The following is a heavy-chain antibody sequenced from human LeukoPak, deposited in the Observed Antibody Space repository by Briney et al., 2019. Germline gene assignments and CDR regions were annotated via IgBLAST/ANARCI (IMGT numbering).Heavy chain of an antibody. V-gene: IGHV1-2*07. Sequence: ASVKVSCKASGYTFTGYYMHWVRQAPGQGLEWMGGINPNSGGTNYAHKFQGRVTITADESTSTAYMELSSLRSEDTAVYYCARRDMIVAHPWDAFDIWGQGTMATVSS. J-gene: IGHJ3*02. CDR3: ARRDMIVAHPWDAFDI. CDR2: INPNSGGT. CDR1: GYTFTGYY. D-gene: IGHD3-22*01.